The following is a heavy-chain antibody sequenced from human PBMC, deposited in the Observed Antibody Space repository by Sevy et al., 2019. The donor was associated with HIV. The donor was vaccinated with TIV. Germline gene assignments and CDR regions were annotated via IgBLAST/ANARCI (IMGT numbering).Heavy chain of an antibody. CDR2: IRSKANSYAT. CDR3: ARTFCYYYMDF. V-gene: IGHV3-73*01. Sequence: GGSLRLSCAASGLTFSGSTIHRARQASGKWLEWIGRIRSKANSYATAYTASVIGRFTISRDESMNTAYLQMYNLKTEDTDVDYCARTFCYYYMDFWGKGATVTVSS. D-gene: IGHD3-16*01. J-gene: IGHJ6*03. CDR1: GLTFSGST.